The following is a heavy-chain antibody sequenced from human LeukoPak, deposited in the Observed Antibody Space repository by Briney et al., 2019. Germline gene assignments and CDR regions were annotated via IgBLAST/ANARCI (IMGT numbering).Heavy chain of an antibody. Sequence: PGGSLRLSCAASGFTFSSYAMHWVRQAPGKGLEWVAVISYDGSNKYYADSVKGRFTISRDNSKNTLYLQMNSLRAEDTAVYYCARSLTGTTFAAFDIWGQGTMVTVSS. V-gene: IGHV3-30-3*01. D-gene: IGHD1-7*01. J-gene: IGHJ3*02. CDR3: ARSLTGTTFAAFDI. CDR2: ISYDGSNK. CDR1: GFTFSSYA.